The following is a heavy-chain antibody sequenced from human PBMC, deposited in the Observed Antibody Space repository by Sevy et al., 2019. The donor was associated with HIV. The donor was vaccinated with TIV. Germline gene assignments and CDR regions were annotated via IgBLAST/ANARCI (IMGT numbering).Heavy chain of an antibody. Sequence: GGSLRLSCAASGFTFSSYWMSWVRQAPGKGLEWVANIKQDGSEKYYVDSVKGRFTISRDNAKNSLYLQMNSLRAEDTAVYNCARDSSRGWSYENYWGQGTLVTVSS. V-gene: IGHV3-7*01. D-gene: IGHD6-19*01. CDR1: GFTFSSYW. CDR3: ARDSSRGWSYENY. CDR2: IKQDGSEK. J-gene: IGHJ4*02.